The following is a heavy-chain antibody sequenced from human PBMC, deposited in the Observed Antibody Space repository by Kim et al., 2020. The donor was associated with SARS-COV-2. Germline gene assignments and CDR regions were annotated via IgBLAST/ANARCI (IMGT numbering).Heavy chain of an antibody. CDR2: IYYSGST. J-gene: IGHJ3*02. V-gene: IGHV4-39*01. D-gene: IGHD3-3*01. Sequence: SETLSLTCTVSGGSISSSSYYWGWIRQPPGKGLEWIGSIYYSGSTYYNPSLKSRVTISVDTSKNQFSLKLSSVTAADTAVYYCARSLGAGPSTIFGVVIITDAFDIWGQGKMVTVSS. CDR3: ARSLGAGPSTIFGVVIITDAFDI. CDR1: GGSISSSSYY.